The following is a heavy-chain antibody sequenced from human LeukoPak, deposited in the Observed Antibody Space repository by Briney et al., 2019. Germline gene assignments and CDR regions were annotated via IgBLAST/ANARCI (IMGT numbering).Heavy chain of an antibody. Sequence: GGSLRLSCAASRFTFSNYWMSWVRQAPGKGLEWVANVKEDGSEKYYVDSVEGRFTISRDNAKKSLHLQMNSLRAEDTAVYYCARGRRLGLNTYYFDYWGQGTLVTVSS. V-gene: IGHV3-7*04. CDR1: RFTFSNYW. CDR2: VKEDGSEK. J-gene: IGHJ4*02. D-gene: IGHD6-19*01. CDR3: ARGRRLGLNTYYFDY.